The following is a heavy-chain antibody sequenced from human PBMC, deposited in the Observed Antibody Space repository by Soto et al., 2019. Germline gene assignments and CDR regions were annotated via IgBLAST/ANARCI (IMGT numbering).Heavy chain of an antibody. Sequence: SETLSLTCTVYGGSFSGYYWSWIRQPPGKGLEWIGEINHSGSTNYNPSLKSRVTISVDTSKNQFSLKLSSVTAADTAVYYCARGRIVVVPAAIKNWFDPWGQGTLVTVSS. CDR1: GGSFSGYY. CDR2: INHSGST. J-gene: IGHJ5*02. V-gene: IGHV4-34*01. CDR3: ARGRIVVVPAAIKNWFDP. D-gene: IGHD2-2*01.